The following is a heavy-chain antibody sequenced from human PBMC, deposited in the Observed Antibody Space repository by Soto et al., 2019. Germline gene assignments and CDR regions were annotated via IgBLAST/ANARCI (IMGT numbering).Heavy chain of an antibody. D-gene: IGHD3-22*01. Sequence: SETLSLTCAVYGGSFSGYYWSWIRQPPGKGLEWIGEINHSGSTNYNPSFKSRVTISVDTSKNQFSLKLSSVTAADTAVYYCARRHPKRITMIVVVIKALPYGMDVWGQGTSVTVSS. V-gene: IGHV4-34*01. CDR3: ARRHPKRITMIVVVIKALPYGMDV. CDR2: INHSGST. CDR1: GGSFSGYY. J-gene: IGHJ6*02.